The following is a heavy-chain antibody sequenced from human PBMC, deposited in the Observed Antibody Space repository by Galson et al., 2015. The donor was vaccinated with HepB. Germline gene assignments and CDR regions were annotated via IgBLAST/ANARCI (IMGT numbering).Heavy chain of an antibody. D-gene: IGHD4-17*01. CDR2: IYWDDDQ. V-gene: IGHV2-5*02. CDR3: AHIRDSASVRFDS. J-gene: IGHJ4*02. CDR1: GFSLSTSEEG. Sequence: PALVKPTQTLTLTCTFSGFSLSTSEEGVGVAWIRQPPGKALEWLALIYWDDDQRYSPSLKNRPPITKDSSKDQVVLIMTRMDPMDTATYYCAHIRDSASVRFDSWGQGAQVTVSS.